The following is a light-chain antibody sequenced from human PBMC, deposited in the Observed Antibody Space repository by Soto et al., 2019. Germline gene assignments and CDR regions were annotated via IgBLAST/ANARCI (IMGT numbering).Light chain of an antibody. V-gene: IGKV1-12*01. CDR3: QQAKGFPLT. Sequence: DIQMTQSPSSVSASVGDRVTITCRASQGIDTYLAWYQQKPGKAPNLLIYAASNLQNGVPSRFSGSGSGTDFTLTISSLQPEDFATYYCQQAKGFPLTVGGGTKVESK. J-gene: IGKJ4*01. CDR2: AAS. CDR1: QGIDTY.